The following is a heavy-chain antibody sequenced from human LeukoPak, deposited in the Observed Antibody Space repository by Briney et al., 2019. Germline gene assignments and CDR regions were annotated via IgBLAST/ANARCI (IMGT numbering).Heavy chain of an antibody. V-gene: IGHV3-48*03. D-gene: IGHD4-17*01. CDR1: GFTFSSYE. Sequence: QPGGSLRLSCAASGFTFSSYEMNWVRQAPGKGLEWVSYISSSGSTIYYADSVKGRFTISRDNAKNSLYLQMNSLRAEDTAVYYCARAIYGDYGDYWGQGTLVTVSS. CDR3: ARAIYGDYGDY. J-gene: IGHJ4*02. CDR2: ISSSGSTI.